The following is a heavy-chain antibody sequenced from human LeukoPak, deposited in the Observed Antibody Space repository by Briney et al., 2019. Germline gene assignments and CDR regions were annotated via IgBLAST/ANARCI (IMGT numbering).Heavy chain of an antibody. Sequence: SETLSLTCTVSGGSVSSDSYYWSWIRQPPEKGLEWIAYMYHRGSTNYNPSLRSRVTMSVDASKNQFSLKLTSVTAADTAVYYCARDRYDSYPMDVWGQGTTVTVSS. CDR2: MYHRGST. CDR1: GGSVSSDSYY. CDR3: ARDRYDSYPMDV. J-gene: IGHJ6*02. D-gene: IGHD3-3*01. V-gene: IGHV4-61*01.